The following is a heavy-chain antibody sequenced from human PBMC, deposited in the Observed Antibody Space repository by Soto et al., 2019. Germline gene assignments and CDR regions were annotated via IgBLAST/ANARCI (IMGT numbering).Heavy chain of an antibody. CDR2: IIPILGIA. V-gene: IGHV1-69*02. CDR1: GGTFSSYT. D-gene: IGHD5-12*01. CDR3: ARLDEMATTSG. J-gene: IGHJ4*02. Sequence: QVQLVQSGAEVKKPGSSVEVSCKASGGTFSSYTISWVRQAPGQGLEWMGRIIPILGIANYAQKFQGRVTITADKSTSTAYMELSSLRSEDTAVYYCARLDEMATTSGWGQGTLVTVSS.